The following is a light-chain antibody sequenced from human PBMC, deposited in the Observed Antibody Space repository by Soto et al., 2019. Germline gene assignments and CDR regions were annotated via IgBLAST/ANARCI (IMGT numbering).Light chain of an antibody. J-gene: IGKJ3*01. Sequence: EIVLTQSPGTLSLSPGERAALSCWASQSVNSNSLAWNQQKPGQAPRLLIYGASSRATGIPDRFSGSGSGKDFTLTISGREPEDSAVYYCQQYAGSPGFTFGPGTKVDLK. CDR3: QQYAGSPGFT. V-gene: IGKV3-20*01. CDR1: QSVNSNS. CDR2: GAS.